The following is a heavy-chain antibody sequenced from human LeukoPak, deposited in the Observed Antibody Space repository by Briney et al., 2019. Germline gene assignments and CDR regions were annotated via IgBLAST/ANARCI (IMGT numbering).Heavy chain of an antibody. D-gene: IGHD3-10*02. CDR1: GFTFDDYG. CDR2: INWNGGST. J-gene: IGHJ6*04. V-gene: IGHV3-20*04. Sequence: PGGSLRLSCAASGFTFDDYGMSWVRQAPGRGLEWVSGINWNGGSTGYADSVKGRFTISRDNAKNSLYLQMNSLRAEDTAVYYCAELGITMIGGVWGKGTTVTISS. CDR3: AELGITMIGGV.